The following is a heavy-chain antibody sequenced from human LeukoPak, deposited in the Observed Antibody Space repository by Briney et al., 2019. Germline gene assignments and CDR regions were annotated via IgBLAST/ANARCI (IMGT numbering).Heavy chain of an antibody. CDR3: ARGQGYYYYGMDV. V-gene: IGHV3-21*01. J-gene: IGHJ6*02. Sequence: GGSLRLSCAASGLIFSSYSMNWVRQAPGKGLEWVSSISTSKNYKYYADSVKGRFTISRDNAKNSLSLQMNSLTAEDTAVYYCARGQGYYYYGMDVWGQGTTVIVSS. CDR1: GLIFSSYS. CDR2: ISTSKNYK.